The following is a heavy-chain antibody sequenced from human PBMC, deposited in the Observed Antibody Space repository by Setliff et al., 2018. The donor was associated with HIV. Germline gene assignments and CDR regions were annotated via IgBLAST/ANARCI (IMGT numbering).Heavy chain of an antibody. V-gene: IGHV3-48*01. CDR1: GFTFSSYS. J-gene: IGHJ4*02. CDR3: ARDGSSLDV. Sequence: GGSLRLSCAASGFTFSSYSMNWVRRAPGKGLEWVSYISSSSSTIYYADSVKGRFTISRDNAKNSLYLQMNSLRAEDTAVYYCARDGSSLDVWGQGTLVTVSS. D-gene: IGHD6-6*01. CDR2: ISSSSSTI.